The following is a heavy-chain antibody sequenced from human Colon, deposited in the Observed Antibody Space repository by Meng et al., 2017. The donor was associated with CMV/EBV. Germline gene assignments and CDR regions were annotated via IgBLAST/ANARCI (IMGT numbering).Heavy chain of an antibody. V-gene: IGHV3-33*03. Sequence: SCAASGFIFTNYGMHWVRQAPGRGLQWVAAIWYDGSQTHYEDSVKGRFTISRDNAKNTVHLEMNSLRDGDTAVYYCAKDWGTGPYYFDNWGQGTLVTVSS. CDR3: AKDWGTGPYYFDN. CDR1: GFIFTNYG. J-gene: IGHJ4*02. CDR2: IWYDGSQT. D-gene: IGHD3-16*01.